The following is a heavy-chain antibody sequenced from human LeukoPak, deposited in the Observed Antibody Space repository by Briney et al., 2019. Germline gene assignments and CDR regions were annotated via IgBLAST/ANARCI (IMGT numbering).Heavy chain of an antibody. V-gene: IGHV1-2*02. J-gene: IGHJ4*02. D-gene: IGHD6-13*01. Sequence: ASVKDSCKASGYTFTGYYMHWVRQAPGQGLEWMGWINPNSGGTNYAQKSQGRVTMTRDTSISTAYMELSRLRSDDTAVYYCARVVYSSSWPFDFDYWGQGTLVTVSS. CDR1: GYTFTGYY. CDR3: ARVVYSSSWPFDFDY. CDR2: INPNSGGT.